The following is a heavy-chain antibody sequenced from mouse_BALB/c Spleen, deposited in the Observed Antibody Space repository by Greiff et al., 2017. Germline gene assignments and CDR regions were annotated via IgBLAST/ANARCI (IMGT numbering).Heavy chain of an antibody. D-gene: IGHD3-1*01. Sequence: EVKLMESGPGLVKPSQSLSLTCTVTGYSITSDYAWNWIRQFPGNKLEWMGYISYSGSTSYNPSLKSRISITRDTSKNQFFLQLNSVTTEDTATYYCARELGLRAMDYWGQGTSVTVSS. CDR3: ARELGLRAMDY. CDR2: ISYSGST. V-gene: IGHV3-2*02. CDR1: GYSITSDYA. J-gene: IGHJ4*01.